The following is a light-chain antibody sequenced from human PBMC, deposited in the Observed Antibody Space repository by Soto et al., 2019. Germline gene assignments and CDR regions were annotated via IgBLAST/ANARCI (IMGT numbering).Light chain of an antibody. CDR1: QSVSSY. V-gene: IGKV3-20*01. CDR2: DAS. Sequence: EIVLTQSPGTLSLSPGERATLSCRASQSVSSYLAWYQQKPGQAPRLLIYDASNRATGIPARFSGSGSGTDFTLTISRLEPEDFAVYYCQQDGSSPWTFCQGTKVDTK. J-gene: IGKJ1*01. CDR3: QQDGSSPWT.